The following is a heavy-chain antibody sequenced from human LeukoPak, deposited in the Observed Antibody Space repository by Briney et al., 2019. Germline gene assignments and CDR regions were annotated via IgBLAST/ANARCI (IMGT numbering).Heavy chain of an antibody. Sequence: SETLSLTCTVSGGSISSYYWSWIRQPPGKGLEWIGYIYYSGSTNYNPSLKSRVTISVDTSKNQFSLKLSSVTAADTAVYYCARAVESVPAAIDAFDIWGQGTMVTVSS. J-gene: IGHJ3*02. CDR1: GGSISSYY. CDR2: IYYSGST. V-gene: IGHV4-59*08. CDR3: ARAVESVPAAIDAFDI. D-gene: IGHD2-2*01.